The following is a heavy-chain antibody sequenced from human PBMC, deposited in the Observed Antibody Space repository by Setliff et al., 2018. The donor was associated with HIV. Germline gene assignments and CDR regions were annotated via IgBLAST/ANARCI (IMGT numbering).Heavy chain of an antibody. CDR3: ARDSGYDILDY. J-gene: IGHJ4*02. CDR2: ISSSGSTI. CDR1: GFTFSSFA. V-gene: IGHV3-48*03. D-gene: IGHD5-12*01. Sequence: QPGGSLRLSCVVSGFTFSSFAMSWVRQAPGKGLEWVSYISSSGSTIYYADSVKGRFTISRDNAKNSLYLQMNSLRAEDTAVYYCARDSGYDILDYWGQGTLVTVSS.